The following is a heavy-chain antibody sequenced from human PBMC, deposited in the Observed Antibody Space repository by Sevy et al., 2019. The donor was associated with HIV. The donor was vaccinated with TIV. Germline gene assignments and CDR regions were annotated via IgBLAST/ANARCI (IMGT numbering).Heavy chain of an antibody. CDR1: GFTFSDHY. CDR2: IRNRPNSYTT. J-gene: IGHJ6*03. D-gene: IGHD2-15*01. V-gene: IGHV3-72*01. CDR3: VRGPNCGVGGCQQISPYCLDV. Sequence: GGSLRLSCAASGFTFSDHYVDWVRQAPGKGLEWVGRIRNRPNSYTTEYAASVKGRFTISRGESRNSVYLQMNSLKTQDSAVYYCVRGPNCGVGGCQQISPYCLDVWGKGATVTVSS.